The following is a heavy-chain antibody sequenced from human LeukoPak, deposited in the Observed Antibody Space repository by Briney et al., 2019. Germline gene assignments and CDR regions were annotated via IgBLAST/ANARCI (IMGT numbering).Heavy chain of an antibody. J-gene: IGHJ5*02. D-gene: IGHD4/OR15-4a*01. CDR2: IYYSGST. Sequence: PSETLSLTCTVSGGYISSYYWSWIRQAPGKGLEWIGYIYYSGSTNYNPSLKSRVTISVDTSKNQSSLKLSSVTAADTAVYYCARGLTGIWFDPWGQGTLVTVSS. V-gene: IGHV4-59*01. CDR1: GGYISSYY. CDR3: ARGLTGIWFDP.